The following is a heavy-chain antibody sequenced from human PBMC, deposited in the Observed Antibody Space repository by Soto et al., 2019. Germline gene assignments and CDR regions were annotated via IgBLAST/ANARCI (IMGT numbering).Heavy chain of an antibody. CDR3: ARDAGSGTYYYYGMDV. Sequence: KPSETLSLTCTVSGGSISSGGYYWSWIRQHPGKGLEWIGYIYYSGSTYYNPSLKSRVTISVDTSKNQFSLKLSSVTAADTAVYYCARDAGSGTYYYYGMDVWGQGTTVTVSS. J-gene: IGHJ6*02. CDR2: IYYSGST. D-gene: IGHD3-10*01. V-gene: IGHV4-31*03. CDR1: GGSISSGGYY.